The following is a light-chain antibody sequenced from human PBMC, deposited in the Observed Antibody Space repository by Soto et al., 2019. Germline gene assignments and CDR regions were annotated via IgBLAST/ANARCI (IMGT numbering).Light chain of an antibody. CDR1: SSNIGAGYD. Sequence: QSVLTQPTSMSGAPGQRVTISCTGSSSNIGAGYDVHWYQQHPGTAPKLLIFDNNNRPSGVTDRFSGSKSDTSASLAITGLQAEDEADYYCQSFDTSLSGFVVFCGGTKLTVL. V-gene: IGLV1-40*01. CDR2: DNN. CDR3: QSFDTSLSGFVV. J-gene: IGLJ2*01.